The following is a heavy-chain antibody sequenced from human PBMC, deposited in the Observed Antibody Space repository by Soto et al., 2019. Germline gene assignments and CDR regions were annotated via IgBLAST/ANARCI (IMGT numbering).Heavy chain of an antibody. J-gene: IGHJ6*02. CDR3: ARDYVKYGMDV. Sequence: QVQFVQSGTEVKEPGASVRVSCTASGSTFTAITLHWVRQAPGQRLEWMGCIHDGSDNTEYSQKFQDRLTITRDTSATIVYMDLSSLRSEDTALYYCARDYVKYGMDVWGQGTTVTVSS. D-gene: IGHD3-10*02. CDR1: GSTFTAIT. CDR2: IHDGSDNT. V-gene: IGHV1-3*01.